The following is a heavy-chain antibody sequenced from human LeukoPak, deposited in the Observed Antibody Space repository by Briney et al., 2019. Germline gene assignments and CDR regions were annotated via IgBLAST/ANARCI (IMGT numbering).Heavy chain of an antibody. D-gene: IGHD5-24*01. Sequence: GASVKVSCKGSGATFTIYAISWVRQAPGQGLEWMGMIIPIFGTANYAQKFQGRVTITTDESTSTAYMELSSLRSEDTAVYYCGRDSIRDGTNSGFDYWGQGTLVTVSS. V-gene: IGHV1-69*05. CDR2: IIPIFGTA. J-gene: IGHJ4*02. CDR1: GATFTIYA. CDR3: GRDSIRDGTNSGFDY.